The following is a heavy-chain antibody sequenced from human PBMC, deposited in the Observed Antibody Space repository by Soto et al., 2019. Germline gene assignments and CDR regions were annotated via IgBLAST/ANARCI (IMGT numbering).Heavy chain of an antibody. CDR2: ISAHNGNT. V-gene: IGHV1-18*01. J-gene: IGHJ4*02. CDR1: GYTFTSYG. D-gene: IGHD1-1*01. Sequence: QVHLVQSGAEVKKPGASVKVSCKCSGYTFTSYGITWVRQAPGQGLAWMGWISAHNGNTDYAQKVQGRVTVTRDTSTSTAYMELRSLRSDDKAVYYCARGRYGDYWGQGALVTVSS. CDR3: ARGRYGDY.